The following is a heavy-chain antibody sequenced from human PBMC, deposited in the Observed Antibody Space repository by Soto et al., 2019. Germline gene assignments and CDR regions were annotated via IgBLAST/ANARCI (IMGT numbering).Heavy chain of an antibody. D-gene: IGHD3-22*01. CDR3: ARDGNRNYYDRKQPREVHFDY. J-gene: IGHJ4*02. V-gene: IGHV1-18*01. CDR1: GYTFTSYG. CDR2: ISAYNGNT. Sequence: ASVKVSCKASGYTFTSYGISWVRKAPGQGLEWMGWISAYNGNTNYAQKLQGRVTMTTDTSTSTAYMELRSLRSDDTAVYYCARDGNRNYYDRKQPREVHFDYWGQGTLVTVSS.